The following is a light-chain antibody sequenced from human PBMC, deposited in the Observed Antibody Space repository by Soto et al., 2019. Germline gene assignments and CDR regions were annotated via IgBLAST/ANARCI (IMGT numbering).Light chain of an antibody. Sequence: DIQMIQSPSSLSASVGDRVTITCRASQDISVYLAWYQQKPGKVPKLLIYSASTLQSRVPSRFSCSGSGTDFTLTISSLQPEDVATYYCQKFNTAPLTFGQGTRLEIK. CDR2: SAS. V-gene: IGKV1-27*01. CDR3: QKFNTAPLT. J-gene: IGKJ5*01. CDR1: QDISVY.